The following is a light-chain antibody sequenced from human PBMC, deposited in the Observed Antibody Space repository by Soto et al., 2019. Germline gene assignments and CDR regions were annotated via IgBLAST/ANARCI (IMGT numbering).Light chain of an antibody. CDR3: QQYGSSSWT. V-gene: IGKV3-20*01. J-gene: IGKJ1*01. CDR1: QSISSSY. CDR2: GAS. Sequence: EIGFTQCRGPLSLAAGKGATLSFSASQSISSSYFAWYQQRPGQAPRLLIYGASSSATGIPDRFSGSACGTEFTLTISSLEPEDFAVYYCQQYGSSSWTFGQGTKVDIK.